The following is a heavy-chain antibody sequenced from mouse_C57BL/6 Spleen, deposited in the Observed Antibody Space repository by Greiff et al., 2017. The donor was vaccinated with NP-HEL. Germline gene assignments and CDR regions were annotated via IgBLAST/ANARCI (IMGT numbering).Heavy chain of an antibody. V-gene: IGHV1-52*01. Sequence: QVQLQQPGAELVRPGSSVKLSCKASGYTFTSYWMHWVKQRPIQGLEWIGNIDPSDSETHYNQKFKDKATLTVDKSSRTAYMQLSSLTSEDSAVYYCASYYGSSSYFEVWGTGTTVTVSS. CDR3: ASYYGSSSYFEV. J-gene: IGHJ1*03. CDR2: IDPSDSET. D-gene: IGHD1-1*01. CDR1: GYTFTSYW.